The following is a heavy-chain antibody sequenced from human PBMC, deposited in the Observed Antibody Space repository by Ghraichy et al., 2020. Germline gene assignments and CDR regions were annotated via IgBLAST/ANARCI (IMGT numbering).Heavy chain of an antibody. D-gene: IGHD2-2*01. V-gene: IGHV4-39*01. CDR1: GGSISSSSYY. CDR2: IYYSGST. Sequence: SETLSPTCTVSGGSISSSSYYWGWIRQPPGKGLEWIGSIYYSGSTYYNPSLKSRVTISVDTSKNQFSLKLSSVTAADTAVYYCARVVVVPAASYYYGMDVWGQGSTVTVSS. CDR3: ARVVVVPAASYYYGMDV. J-gene: IGHJ6*02.